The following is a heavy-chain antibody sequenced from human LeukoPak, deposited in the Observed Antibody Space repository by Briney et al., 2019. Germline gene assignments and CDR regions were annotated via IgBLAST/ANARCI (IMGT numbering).Heavy chain of an antibody. CDR1: GFTFSSHG. CDR3: VRDNAAADGALDY. V-gene: IGHV3-33*01. J-gene: IGHJ4*02. Sequence: GGSLRLSCVASGFTFSSHGIHWVRQAPGKGLEWVAVIWYDGSHRYYPDSVKGRFTISRDNSKNTLFLQMDSLRVDDTAVYYCVRDNAAADGALDYWGQGSLVTVSS. CDR2: IWYDGSHR. D-gene: IGHD5-24*01.